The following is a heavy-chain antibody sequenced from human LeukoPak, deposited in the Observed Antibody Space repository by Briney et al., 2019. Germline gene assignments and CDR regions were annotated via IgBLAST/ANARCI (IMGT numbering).Heavy chain of an antibody. CDR2: IYTSGST. CDR3: ARLPYSGYDYGYYYYMDV. J-gene: IGHJ6*03. D-gene: IGHD5-12*01. CDR1: GGSISSYY. V-gene: IGHV4-4*07. Sequence: SETLSLTCTVSGGSISSYYWSWIRQPAGKGLEWIGRIYTSGSTNYNPSLKSRVTMSVDTSKNQFSLKLSSVTAADTAVYYCARLPYSGYDYGYYYYMDVWGKGTTVTVSS.